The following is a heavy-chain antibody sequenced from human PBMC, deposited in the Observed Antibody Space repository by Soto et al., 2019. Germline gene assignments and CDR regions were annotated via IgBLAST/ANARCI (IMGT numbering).Heavy chain of an antibody. Sequence: SGPTLVNPTDTLTLTCTVSGFSLSNARMGVSWIRQPPGKALEWLAHIFSNDEKSYSTSLKSRLTISKDTSKSQVVLTMTNMDAIYTAKYYCARMGYTSSTGGGNFDYWGQGTLVTVSS. D-gene: IGHD6-13*01. CDR2: IFSNDEK. J-gene: IGHJ4*02. CDR3: ARMGYTSSTGGGNFDY. V-gene: IGHV2-26*01. CDR1: GFSLSNARMG.